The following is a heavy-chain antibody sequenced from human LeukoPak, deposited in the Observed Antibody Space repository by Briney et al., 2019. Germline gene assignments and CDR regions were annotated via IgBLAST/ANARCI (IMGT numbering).Heavy chain of an antibody. CDR1: GFTFSSYW. V-gene: IGHV3-7*01. CDR2: IKQDGSEK. J-gene: IGHJ4*02. CDR3: ARAYYYDSSGYYSALGY. D-gene: IGHD3-22*01. Sequence: GGSLRLSCAASGFTFSSYWMSWVRQAPGKGLEWVPNIKQDGSEKYYVDSVKGRFTISRDNAKNSLYLQMNSLRAEDTAVYYCARAYYYDSSGYYSALGYWGQGTLVTVSS.